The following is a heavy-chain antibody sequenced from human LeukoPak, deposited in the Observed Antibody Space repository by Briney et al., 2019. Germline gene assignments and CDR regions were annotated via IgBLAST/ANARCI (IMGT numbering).Heavy chain of an antibody. V-gene: IGHV4-34*01. CDR1: GGSFSDYS. CDR2: ITHSGST. CDR3: ARGGSMVRGVIITRSRYYYMDV. J-gene: IGHJ6*03. D-gene: IGHD3-10*01. Sequence: SETLSLTCAVYGGSFSDYSWSWIRQPPGKGLEWIGQITHSGSTNYNPSLKSRVTISVDTSKNQFSLKLSSVTAADTAVYYCARGGSMVRGVIITRSRYYYMDVWGKGTTVTVSS.